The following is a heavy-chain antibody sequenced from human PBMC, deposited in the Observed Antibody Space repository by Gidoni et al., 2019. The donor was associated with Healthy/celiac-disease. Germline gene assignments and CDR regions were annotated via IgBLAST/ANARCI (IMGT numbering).Heavy chain of an antibody. CDR3: AKDDSYTPRPGIAAAGTEEYYYYGMDV. CDR1: GFTFSSYA. Sequence: EVQLLESGGGLVQPGGSLRLSCAASGFTFSSYAMSWVRQAPGKGLEWVSAISGSGGSTYYADSVKGRFTISRDNSKNTLYLQMNSLRAEDTAVYYCAKDDSYTPRPGIAAAGTEEYYYYGMDVWGQGTTVTVSS. J-gene: IGHJ6*02. CDR2: ISGSGGST. V-gene: IGHV3-23*01. D-gene: IGHD6-13*01.